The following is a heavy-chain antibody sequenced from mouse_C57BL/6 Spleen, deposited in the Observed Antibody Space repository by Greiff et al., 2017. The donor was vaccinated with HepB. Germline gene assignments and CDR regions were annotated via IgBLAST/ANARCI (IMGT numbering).Heavy chain of an antibody. V-gene: IGHV3-8*01. CDR1: GYSITSDY. J-gene: IGHJ4*01. D-gene: IGHD2-4*01. CDR2: ISYSGST. CDR3: ARSIYDYDVLYYYAMDY. Sequence: EVQLQESGPGLAKPSQTLSLTCSVTGYSITSDYWNWIRKFPGNKLEYMGYISYSGSTYYNPSLKSRISITRDTSKNQYYLQLNSVTTEDTATYYCARSIYDYDVLYYYAMDYWGQGTSVTVSS.